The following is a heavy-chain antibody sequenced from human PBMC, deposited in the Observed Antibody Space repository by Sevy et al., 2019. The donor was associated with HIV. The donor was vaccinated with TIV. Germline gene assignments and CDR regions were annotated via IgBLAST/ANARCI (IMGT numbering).Heavy chain of an antibody. CDR2: FSFGCGRI. V-gene: IGHV3-23*01. Sequence: GGSLRLSCAASGFTFAKYSMTWDRQAPGKGRVWVSTFSFGCGRINYAESVKGRFTISRDDSKNTLFLQMNSLRAEVTATYFCAREGCTQPHDYWGQGTLVTVSS. D-gene: IGHD2-8*01. J-gene: IGHJ4*02. CDR1: GFTFAKYS. CDR3: AREGCTQPHDY.